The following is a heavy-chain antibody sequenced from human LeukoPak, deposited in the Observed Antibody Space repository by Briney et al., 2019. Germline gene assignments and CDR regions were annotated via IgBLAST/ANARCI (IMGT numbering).Heavy chain of an antibody. Sequence: PSETLSLTCAVYGGSFSGYYWSWIRQTPGKGLEWIGEINHSGSTNYNPSLKSRVTISVDTSKNQFSLKLSSVTAADTAVYYCARVGSVYDSSGYYSRRVKYFGYWGQGTLVTVSS. V-gene: IGHV4-34*01. CDR3: ARVGSVYDSSGYYSRRVKYFGY. D-gene: IGHD3-22*01. CDR2: INHSGST. J-gene: IGHJ4*02. CDR1: GGSFSGYY.